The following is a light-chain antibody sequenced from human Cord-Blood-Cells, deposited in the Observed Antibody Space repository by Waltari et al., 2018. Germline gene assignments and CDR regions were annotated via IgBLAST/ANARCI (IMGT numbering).Light chain of an antibody. Sequence: DNQMNQSPFSLSAFVGDRVPITCRASQGISNYLAWYQQKPGKVPKLLIYAASTLQSGVPSRFSGSGSGTDFTLTISSLQPEDVATYYYQKYNSAPLTFGGGTKVEIK. CDR1: QGISNY. J-gene: IGKJ4*01. V-gene: IGKV1-27*01. CDR2: AAS. CDR3: QKYNSAPLT.